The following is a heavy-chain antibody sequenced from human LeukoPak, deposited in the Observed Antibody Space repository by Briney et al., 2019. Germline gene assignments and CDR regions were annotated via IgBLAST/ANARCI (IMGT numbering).Heavy chain of an antibody. CDR2: IYYGGST. CDR3: ARLNRGRVPVNWFDP. D-gene: IGHD2-2*01. J-gene: IGHJ5*02. CDR1: GGSISSSTYS. V-gene: IGHV4-39*01. Sequence: SETLSLTCTVSGGSISSSTYSWGWIRQPPGKGLEWIGSIYYGGSTYYNPSLKSRVTISVDTSKNQFSLKLSSVTAADTAVYYCARLNRGRVPVNWFDPWGQGTLVTVSS.